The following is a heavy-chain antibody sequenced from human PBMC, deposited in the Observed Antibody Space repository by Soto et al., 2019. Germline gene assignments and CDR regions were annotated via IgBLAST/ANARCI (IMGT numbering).Heavy chain of an antibody. CDR1: GYTFTSYG. Sequence: QVQLVQSGAEVKKPGASVKVSCKASGYTFTSYGINWVRQAPGQGLEWMGGISGYNDNTNYAQRHQGRVTMTTDTATSTAYMELRSLRTADTAVYYCARNVTRIADAYYGLDVWGQGTTVTVSS. CDR2: ISGYNDNT. V-gene: IGHV1-18*04. CDR3: ARNVTRIADAYYGLDV. J-gene: IGHJ6*02. D-gene: IGHD2-15*01.